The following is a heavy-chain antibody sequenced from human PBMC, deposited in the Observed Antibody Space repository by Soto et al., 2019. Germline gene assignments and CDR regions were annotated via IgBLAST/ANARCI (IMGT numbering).Heavy chain of an antibody. CDR2: IYYSGSI. Sequence: PSETLSLTCTVSDGSVSSYYWSWIRQPPEKGLEWIGYIYYSGSINYNPSLESRVAISIDTSKNQFSLKLSSVIAADTAVYYCATYNSGWPKGFEYWGQGTLVTVSS. D-gene: IGHD6-19*01. CDR3: ATYNSGWPKGFEY. J-gene: IGHJ4*02. CDR1: DGSVSSYY. V-gene: IGHV4-59*02.